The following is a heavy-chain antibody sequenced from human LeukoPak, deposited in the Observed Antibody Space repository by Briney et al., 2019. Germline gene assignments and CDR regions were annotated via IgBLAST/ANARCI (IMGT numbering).Heavy chain of an antibody. CDR3: ARGGPLYYDFWSGYYTGFGWFDP. Sequence: ASVTVSCKASGYTFTSYGISWVRQAPGQGLEWMGWICAYNGNTNYAQKLQGRVTITTDTFTSTAYMELRSLRSDDTAVYYCARGGPLYYDFWSGYYTGFGWFDPWGREPWSPSPQ. CDR2: ICAYNGNT. J-gene: IGHJ5*02. D-gene: IGHD3-3*01. CDR1: GYTFTSYG. V-gene: IGHV1-18*01.